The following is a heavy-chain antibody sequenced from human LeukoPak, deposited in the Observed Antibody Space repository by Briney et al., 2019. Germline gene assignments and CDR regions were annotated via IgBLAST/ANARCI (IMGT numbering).Heavy chain of an antibody. J-gene: IGHJ3*02. Sequence: GGSLRLSCAASGSTFSSYAMSWVRQAPGKGLDWVSAVSRSGGSTYYADSVKGRFTISRDSSTNTLYLQIVSLRAEDTAIYYCAKDPTGDYVGAFEIWGQGTMVTVSS. D-gene: IGHD4-23*01. V-gene: IGHV3-23*01. CDR2: VSRSGGST. CDR1: GSTFSSYA. CDR3: AKDPTGDYVGAFEI.